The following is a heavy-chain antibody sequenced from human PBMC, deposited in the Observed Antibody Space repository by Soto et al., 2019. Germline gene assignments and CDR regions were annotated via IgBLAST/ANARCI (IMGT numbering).Heavy chain of an antibody. CDR2: IFYTGGT. CDR1: GSSISSGDYY. J-gene: IGHJ4*02. D-gene: IGHD4-17*01. V-gene: IGHV4-31*03. Sequence: QVQLQESGPGLVKPSQTLSLTCTVSGSSISSGDYYWSWIRQHPGRGLEWIGYIFYTGGTFYTPSLKGRVTMSVDTSKNQCSRKLPSGTAADTAVYFCARDRGATVFDFWGRGTLVTVSS. CDR3: ARDRGATVFDF.